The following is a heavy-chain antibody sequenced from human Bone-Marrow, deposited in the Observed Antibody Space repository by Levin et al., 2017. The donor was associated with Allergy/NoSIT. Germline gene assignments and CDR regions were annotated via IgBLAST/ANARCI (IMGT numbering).Heavy chain of an antibody. V-gene: IGHV3-23*01. Sequence: GGSLRLSCVASGFTFSNYAMSWVRQAPGKGLKWVSTISSTVSNTYYADSVKGRFTISRDNSANTLYLHMTALSAEDTAIYYCAKDCFESNCRWYSDHWGQGTLVTVSS. CDR2: ISSTVSNT. J-gene: IGHJ4*02. D-gene: IGHD2-15*01. CDR1: GFTFSNYA. CDR3: AKDCFESNCRWYSDH.